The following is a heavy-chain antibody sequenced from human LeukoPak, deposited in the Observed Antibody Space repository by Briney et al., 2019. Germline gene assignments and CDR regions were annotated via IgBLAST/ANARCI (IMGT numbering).Heavy chain of an antibody. Sequence: ASVKVSCKASGYTFTGYYMDWVRLAPGQGLEWMGLIDPTSGGTNYAQKFQGRVTMSRDASISTAYMELSMLSSDDAAVYYCAREQFDILTGYYNEGGFFYDPWGQGTLVTVSS. D-gene: IGHD3-9*01. CDR3: AREQFDILTGYYNEGGFFYDP. J-gene: IGHJ5*02. CDR1: GYTFTGYY. V-gene: IGHV1-2*02. CDR2: IDPTSGGT.